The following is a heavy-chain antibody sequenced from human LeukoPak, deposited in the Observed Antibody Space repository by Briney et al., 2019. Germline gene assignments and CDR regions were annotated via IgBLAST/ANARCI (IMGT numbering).Heavy chain of an antibody. CDR3: ATSGYDTSPEY. CDR2: IYYSGST. CDR1: GGSISSSSYY. Sequence: SETLSLTYTVSGGSISSSSYYWGWIRQPPGKGLEWIGSIYYSGSTYYNPSLMSRVTISVDTSKNQFSLKLSSVTAADTAVYYCATSGYDTSPEYWGQGTLVTVSS. V-gene: IGHV4-39*01. J-gene: IGHJ4*02. D-gene: IGHD5-12*01.